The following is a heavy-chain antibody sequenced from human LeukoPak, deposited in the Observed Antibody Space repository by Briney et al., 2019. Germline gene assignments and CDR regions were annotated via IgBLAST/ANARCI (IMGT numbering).Heavy chain of an antibody. CDR2: ISGSGGST. D-gene: IGHD1-14*01. CDR1: GFIFSKYA. CDR3: VRIIYFDY. Sequence: GGSLRLSCAASGFIFSKYAMSWVRQAPGKGLEWVSSISGSGGSTYYADSVKGRFTISRDNSKNTLHLQMNSLRAEDTAVYYCVRIIYFDYWGQGTLVTVSS. J-gene: IGHJ4*02. V-gene: IGHV3-23*01.